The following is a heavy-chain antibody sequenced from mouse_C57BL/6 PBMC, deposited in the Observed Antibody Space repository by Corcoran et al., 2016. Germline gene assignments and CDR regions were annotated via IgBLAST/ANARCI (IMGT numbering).Heavy chain of an antibody. J-gene: IGHJ2*01. CDR3: ARRGWEYFFDY. D-gene: IGHD1-1*02. V-gene: IGHV1-26*01. CDR1: GYTFTDYY. CDR2: INPNNGGT. Sequence: EVELQQSGPELVKHGASVKISCKASGYTFTDYYMNWVKQSHGKSLEWIGDINPNNGGTSYNQKFKGKATLTVDKSSSTAYMELRSLTSEDSAVYYCARRGWEYFFDYWGQGTTYTLSP.